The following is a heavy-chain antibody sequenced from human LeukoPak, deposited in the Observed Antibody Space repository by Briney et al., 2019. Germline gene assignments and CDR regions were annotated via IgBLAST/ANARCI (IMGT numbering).Heavy chain of an antibody. D-gene: IGHD5-18*01. CDR2: ITGSGGST. J-gene: IGHJ1*01. CDR1: GFTLSSNA. CDR3: ARESGVLRGYSSGH. Sequence: GGSLRLSCAASGFTLSSNAMSWVRQAPGEGLGWVSAITGSGGSTYYSDSVKGRFTMSRDNSKNTLYLQMNSLRAEDTAVYYCARESGVLRGYSSGHWGQGTLVTVSS. V-gene: IGHV3-23*01.